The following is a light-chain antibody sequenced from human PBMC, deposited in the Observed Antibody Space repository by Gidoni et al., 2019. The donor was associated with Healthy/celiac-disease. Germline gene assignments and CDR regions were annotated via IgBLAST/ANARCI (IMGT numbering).Light chain of an antibody. CDR2: WAS. V-gene: IGKV4-1*01. CDR3: QQYYSTPGCS. Sequence: DIVMTQSPDSLAVSLGERATINCKSSQSVLYSSNNKNYLAWYQQKPGQPPKLLIYWASTRESGVPDRFSGSGSGTDFTLTISSLQAEDVAVYYCQQYYSTPGCSXGXGTKLEIK. J-gene: IGKJ2*04. CDR1: QSVLYSSNNKNY.